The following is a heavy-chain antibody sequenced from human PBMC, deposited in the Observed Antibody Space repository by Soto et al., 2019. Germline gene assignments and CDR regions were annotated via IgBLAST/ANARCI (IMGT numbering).Heavy chain of an antibody. D-gene: IGHD2-15*01. CDR2: ISGSGDRT. V-gene: IGHV3-23*01. J-gene: IGHJ4*02. CDR3: VKDDGGNPSTEPH. CDR1: GITSRNYP. Sequence: EVQLQESGGGLVQPGGSLRLSCAASGITSRNYPMSWVRRAPGKGLDWVSGISGSGDRTYYADSAKGRFTISKDFSKNSLSLQLDSLRVEDTAVYFCVKDDGGNPSTEPHWGQGTLVTVSS.